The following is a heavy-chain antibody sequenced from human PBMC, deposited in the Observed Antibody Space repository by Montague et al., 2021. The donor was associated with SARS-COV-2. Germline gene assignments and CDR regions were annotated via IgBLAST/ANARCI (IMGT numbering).Heavy chain of an antibody. Sequence: TRSLTCVVSSGSISPSDTHYWGWVRQAPGKGLEWIATISYSGSTSYNPPLRSRATISVDTSKNQISLNLRSVTAADTSVYSCARHSTTHAFDPWGQGILVTVSS. V-gene: IGHV4-39*01. J-gene: IGHJ5*02. D-gene: IGHD1-1*01. CDR2: ISYSGST. CDR1: SGSISPSDTHY. CDR3: ARHSTTHAFDP.